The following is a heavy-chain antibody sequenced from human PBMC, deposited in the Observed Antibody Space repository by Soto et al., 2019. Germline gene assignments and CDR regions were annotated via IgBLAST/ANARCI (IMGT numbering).Heavy chain of an antibody. Sequence: SETLSLTCAVYGGSFSGYSWGWIRQPPGKGLEWIGTIYSSENTYYNPSLKSRVTISLDTSKNQFSLKLSSVTAADTAVYYCARSVFPWGQGTLVTVSS. CDR2: IYSSENT. CDR3: ARSVFP. CDR1: GGSFSGYS. J-gene: IGHJ5*02. V-gene: IGHV4-34*09.